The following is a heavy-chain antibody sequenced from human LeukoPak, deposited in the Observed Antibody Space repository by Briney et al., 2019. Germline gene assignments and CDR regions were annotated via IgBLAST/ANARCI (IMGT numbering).Heavy chain of an antibody. J-gene: IGHJ1*01. CDR2: ISGSGGST. Sequence: GGSLRLSCAASGFTFSSYAMSWVRQAPGKGLEWVSAISGSGGSTYYADSVKCRFTISRDNSKNTLYLQMNSLRAEDTAVYYCAIDRLGYCSGSASYTYSAEYLHHWGEGTLVTVSS. D-gene: IGHD3-10*01. CDR1: GFTFSSYA. V-gene: IGHV3-23*01. CDR3: AIDRLGYCSGSASYTYSAEYLHH.